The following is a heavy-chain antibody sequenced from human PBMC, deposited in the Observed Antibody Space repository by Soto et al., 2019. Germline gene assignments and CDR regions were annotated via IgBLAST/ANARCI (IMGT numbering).Heavy chain of an antibody. D-gene: IGHD1-26*01. Sequence: GGSLRLSCAAPGFTFSSYSMNWVPQAPGKGLEWVSYISSSSSTIYYADSVKGRFTITRDNTKNSLHLQMNSLRDEDTAVYYCGRGQLRVGASNYFYYGMDGWGKGTKVTVS. J-gene: IGHJ6*04. CDR2: ISSSSSTI. V-gene: IGHV3-48*02. CDR1: GFTFSSYS. CDR3: GRGQLRVGASNYFYYGMDG.